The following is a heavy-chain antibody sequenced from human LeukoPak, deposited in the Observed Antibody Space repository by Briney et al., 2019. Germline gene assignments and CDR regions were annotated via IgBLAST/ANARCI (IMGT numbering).Heavy chain of an antibody. Sequence: GGSLRLSCAASGFTISSNYMSWVRQAPGKGLEWVSVIYSGGSTYYAGSVKGRFTISRDNSKNTLYLQMNSLRAEDTAVYYCARGSVSYNYFDYWGQGTLVTVSS. CDR1: GFTISSNY. J-gene: IGHJ4*02. CDR3: ARGSVSYNYFDY. CDR2: IYSGGST. V-gene: IGHV3-53*01. D-gene: IGHD4-11*01.